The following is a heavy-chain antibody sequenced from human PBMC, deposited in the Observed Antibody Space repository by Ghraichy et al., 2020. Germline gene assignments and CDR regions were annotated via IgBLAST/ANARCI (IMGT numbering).Heavy chain of an antibody. CDR2: IYYSGST. CDR1: GGSISSSSYY. V-gene: IGHV4-39*01. Sequence: SETLSLTCTVSGGSISSSSYYWGWIRQPPGKGLEWIGSIYYSGSTYYNPSLKSRVTISVDTSKNQFSLKLSSVTAADTAVYYCARLPELLWFGELFRWFEPWGPGTFVTVSS. CDR3: ARLPELLWFGELFRWFEP. D-gene: IGHD3-10*01. J-gene: IGHJ5*02.